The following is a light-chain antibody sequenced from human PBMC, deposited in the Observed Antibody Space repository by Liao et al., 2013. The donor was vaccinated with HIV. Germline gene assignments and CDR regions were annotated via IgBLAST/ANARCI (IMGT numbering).Light chain of an antibody. CDR1: ELGDRF. CDR2: QDS. J-gene: IGLJ2*01. V-gene: IGLV3-1*01. Sequence: SSDLTQPPSVSVSSGQTARITCSGDELGDRFASWYQQKPGQSPLLVIYQDSKRPPGIPERFSGSNSGTTATLTISGTQAMDEADYYCQAWDSSTVVFGGGTKLTVL. CDR3: QAWDSSTVV.